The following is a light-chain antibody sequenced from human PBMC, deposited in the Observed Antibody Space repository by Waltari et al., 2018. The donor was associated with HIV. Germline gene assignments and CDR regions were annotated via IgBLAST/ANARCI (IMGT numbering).Light chain of an antibody. CDR3: QQYGTSSFS. CDR2: GAS. V-gene: IGKV3-20*01. J-gene: IGKJ3*01. Sequence: EVVLTQSPGTLSLSPGETAILSCRASQKINNNNLAWDQQNPGQAPRLVIYGASTSATGIPYRFSGSGSGTDFTLAISGLEPEDFAVYYCQQYGTSSFSFGPGSKLDL. CDR1: QKINNNN.